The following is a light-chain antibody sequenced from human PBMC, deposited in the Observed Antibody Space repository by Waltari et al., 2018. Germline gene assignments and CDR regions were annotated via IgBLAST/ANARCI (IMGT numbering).Light chain of an antibody. CDR2: DPS. CDR1: QGVSAN. Sequence: EIVMTQSPATLSVSPGETATLSCRAGQGVSANVAWYQTKPGHAPRLLIYDPSTRPTSIPAKFRGRVSWTEFTLTISSLQAEDFAVYYGQQYNRWPPITLGHGTRLEI. V-gene: IGKV3-15*01. J-gene: IGKJ5*01. CDR3: QQYNRWPPIT.